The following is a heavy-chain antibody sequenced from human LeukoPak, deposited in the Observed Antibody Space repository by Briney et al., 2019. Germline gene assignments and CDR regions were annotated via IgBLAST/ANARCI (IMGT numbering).Heavy chain of an antibody. CDR3: ARSIPGTMLRGYDMDV. J-gene: IGHJ6*02. CDR1: GYSFATYW. V-gene: IGHV5-51*01. CDR2: IYPGDSDT. Sequence: GESLKISCKGFGYSFATYWIGWVRQMPGKGLELMGIIYPGDSDTRYSPSFQGQITISADKSTSTAYLQWSSLKVSDTATYYCARSIPGTMLRGYDMDVWGQGTTVTVSS. D-gene: IGHD3-10*01.